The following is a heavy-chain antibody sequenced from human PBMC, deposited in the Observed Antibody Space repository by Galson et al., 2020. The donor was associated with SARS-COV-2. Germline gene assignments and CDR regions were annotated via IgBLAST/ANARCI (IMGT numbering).Heavy chain of an antibody. CDR2: IKQDGGEK. CDR3: ARERGYTGSPPSY. D-gene: IGHD1-26*01. Sequence: GGSLRLSCAASEFTFSSFWMSWVRQAPGKGLEWVANIKQDGGEKYYVDSVKGRFTISRANAKNSLYLQMNSLRVEDTAVYYCARERGYTGSPPSYWGQGTLVTGSS. J-gene: IGHJ4*02. V-gene: IGHV3-7*01. CDR1: EFTFSSFW.